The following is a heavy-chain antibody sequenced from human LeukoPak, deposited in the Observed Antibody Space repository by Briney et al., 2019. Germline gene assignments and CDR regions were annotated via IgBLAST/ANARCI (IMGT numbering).Heavy chain of an antibody. CDR3: ATFINGGFDL. J-gene: IGHJ4*02. Sequence: SVTVSCKASGDSFSTYDMTWVRQAPGQGLECVGGISPIFGKSNHAQKFQGRVSITADESTTTVYMELTNLRSDDTAIYYCATFINGGFDLWGPGTRVTVSS. V-gene: IGHV1-69*01. CDR2: ISPIFGKS. CDR1: GDSFSTYD. D-gene: IGHD3-10*01.